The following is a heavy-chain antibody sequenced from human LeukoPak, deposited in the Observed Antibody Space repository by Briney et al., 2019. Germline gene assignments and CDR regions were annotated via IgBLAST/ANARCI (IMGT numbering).Heavy chain of an antibody. J-gene: IGHJ5*02. Sequence: GGSLRLSCAASGFTFSDYYMSWIRQAPGKGLEWISYISSSGSTIYYTDSVKGRFTISRDNAKNSLYLQMNSLRAEDTAVYYCARDGYSYGINWFDPWGQGTLVTVSS. CDR2: ISSSGSTI. V-gene: IGHV3-11*04. D-gene: IGHD5-18*01. CDR1: GFTFSDYY. CDR3: ARDGYSYGINWFDP.